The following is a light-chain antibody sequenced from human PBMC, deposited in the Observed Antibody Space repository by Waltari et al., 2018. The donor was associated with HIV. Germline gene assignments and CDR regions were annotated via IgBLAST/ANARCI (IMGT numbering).Light chain of an antibody. CDR2: EVN. Sequence: QSALTQPPSASGSPGQSVIISCTGTTSDVGRYNYFSWYPQHPGRAPKLMIYEVNKRPPGVPDRFSGSKSGNTASLTVSGLQAEDEANYYCSSFGGNNPYLVFGGGTTLTVL. V-gene: IGLV2-8*01. J-gene: IGLJ3*02. CDR3: SSFGGNNPYLV. CDR1: TSDVGRYNY.